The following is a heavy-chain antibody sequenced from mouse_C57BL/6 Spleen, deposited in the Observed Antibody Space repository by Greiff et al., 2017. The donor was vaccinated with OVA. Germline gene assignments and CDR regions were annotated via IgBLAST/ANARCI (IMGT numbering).Heavy chain of an antibody. D-gene: IGHD2-3*01. V-gene: IGHV1-64*01. Sequence: VKLQESGAELVKPGASVKLSCKASGYTFTSYWMHWVKQRPGQGLEWIGMIHPNSGSTNYNEKFKSKATLTVDKSSSTAYMQLSSLTSEDSAVYYCARRENGYYGFAYWGQGTLVTVSA. CDR1: GYTFTSYW. CDR2: IHPNSGST. CDR3: ARRENGYYGFAY. J-gene: IGHJ3*01.